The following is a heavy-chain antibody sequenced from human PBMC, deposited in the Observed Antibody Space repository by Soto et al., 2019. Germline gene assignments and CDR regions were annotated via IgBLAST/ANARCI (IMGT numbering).Heavy chain of an antibody. CDR3: ARDQGVAAAGITWFDP. CDR1: GASMNSYH. CDR2: IHSSGST. J-gene: IGHJ5*02. D-gene: IGHD6-13*01. Sequence: SETLSLTCTVSGASMNSYHWSWIRQPAGKGLKWIGHIHSSGSTNYNPSLKSRVTMSVDTSKNQFSLRLMSLTAADTAVYYCARDQGVAAAGITWFDPWGQGSLVTVSS. V-gene: IGHV4-4*07.